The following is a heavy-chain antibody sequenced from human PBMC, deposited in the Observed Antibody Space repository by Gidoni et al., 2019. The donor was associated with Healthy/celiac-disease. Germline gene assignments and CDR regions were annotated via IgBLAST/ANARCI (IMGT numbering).Heavy chain of an antibody. CDR3: TRLLLYSGSSLGY. D-gene: IGHD1-26*01. CDR1: GFTFSGSA. Sequence: EVPLVVSGGGLVQPGGSLKLSCAASGFTFSGSAMHWVRQASGKGLEWVGRIRSKANSYATAYAASVKGRFTISRDDSKNTAYLQMNSLKTEDTAVYYCTRLLLYSGSSLGYWGQGTLVTVSS. V-gene: IGHV3-73*02. CDR2: IRSKANSYAT. J-gene: IGHJ4*02.